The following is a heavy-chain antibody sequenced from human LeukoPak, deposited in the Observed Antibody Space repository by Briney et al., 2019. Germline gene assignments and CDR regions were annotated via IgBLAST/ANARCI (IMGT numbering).Heavy chain of an antibody. V-gene: IGHV3-7*01. Sequence: PGGSLRLSCEGSGFTFSNYWMSWVRQAPGKGLEWVANIQQHGSETYYGDSVKGRFTISRDNAKNSLYLQMNSLRAEDTAVYYCARGDSGSYYWVGFDYWGQGTLVTVSS. J-gene: IGHJ4*02. CDR1: GFTFSNYW. CDR2: IQQHGSET. D-gene: IGHD1-26*01. CDR3: ARGDSGSYYWVGFDY.